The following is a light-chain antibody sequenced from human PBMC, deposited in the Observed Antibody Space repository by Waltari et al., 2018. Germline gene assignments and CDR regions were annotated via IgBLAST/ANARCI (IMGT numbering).Light chain of an antibody. CDR2: DAS. V-gene: IGKV1-33*01. CDR1: QDISNY. J-gene: IGKJ4*01. Sequence: DIQMTQSPSTLSASVGDRVTITCQASQDISNYLNWYQQKPGKAPKLLIYDASNLETGVPSRFSGSGSGTDFTFTISSLQPEDIAIYYCQQYDNLLVTFGGGTKVEIK. CDR3: QQYDNLLVT.